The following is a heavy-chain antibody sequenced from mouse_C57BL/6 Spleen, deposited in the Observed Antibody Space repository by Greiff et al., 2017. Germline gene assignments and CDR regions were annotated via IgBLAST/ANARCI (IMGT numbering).Heavy chain of an antibody. V-gene: IGHV1-50*01. D-gene: IGHD2-1*01. J-gene: IGHJ2*01. CDR3: ARSGGNYGNYGGKD. CDR1: GYTFTSYW. CDR2: IDPSDSYT. Sequence: QVQLQQPGAELVKPGASVKLSCKASGYTFTSYWMQWVKQRPGQGLEWIGEIDPSDSYTNYNQKFKGKATLTVDTSSSTAYMQLSSLTSEDSAVYYCARSGGNYGNYGGKDWGQGTTLTVS.